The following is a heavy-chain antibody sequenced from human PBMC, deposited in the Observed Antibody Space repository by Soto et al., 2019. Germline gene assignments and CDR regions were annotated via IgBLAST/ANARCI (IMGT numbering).Heavy chain of an antibody. Sequence: SETLSLTCAVYCGSFSGYYWSWIRQPPGKGLEWIGEINHSGSTNYNPSLKSRVTISVDTSKNQFSLKLSSVTAADTAVYYCARGKDYGDYEPPDYYYGMDVWGQGTTVTVSS. CDR2: INHSGST. J-gene: IGHJ6*02. D-gene: IGHD4-17*01. CDR1: CGSFSGYY. CDR3: ARGKDYGDYEPPDYYYGMDV. V-gene: IGHV4-34*01.